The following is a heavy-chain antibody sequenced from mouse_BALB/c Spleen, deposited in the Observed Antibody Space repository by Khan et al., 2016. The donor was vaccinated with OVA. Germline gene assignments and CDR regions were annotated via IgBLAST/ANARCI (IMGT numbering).Heavy chain of an antibody. Sequence: QVQLKESGPGLVAPSQSLSITCTVSGFSLTDYGVNWIRQPPGKGLEWLGIIWGGGTTYYNSAPKSRLSISKANSKSQVFLRMNSLQTDDTAMYLCAKPFYAHYYAMDYWGQGTSVTVSS. CDR1: GFSLTDYG. V-gene: IGHV2-6-5*01. CDR2: IWGGGTT. CDR3: AKPFYAHYYAMDY. D-gene: IGHD2-10*01. J-gene: IGHJ4*01.